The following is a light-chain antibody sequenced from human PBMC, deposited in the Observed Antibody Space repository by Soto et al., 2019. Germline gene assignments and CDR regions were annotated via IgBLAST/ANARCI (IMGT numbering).Light chain of an antibody. V-gene: IGLV2-14*03. CDR1: TSDVGGYNY. CDR3: SSYTSDTSV. Sequence: QSALSQPASVSASPGQSITISCTGTTSDVGGYNYVSWYQQHPGKAPKLMIYDVSNRPPGVSDRFSGSKSGNTASLTISGLQAEDEADYYCSSYTSDTSVFGGGTKLTVL. J-gene: IGLJ2*01. CDR2: DVS.